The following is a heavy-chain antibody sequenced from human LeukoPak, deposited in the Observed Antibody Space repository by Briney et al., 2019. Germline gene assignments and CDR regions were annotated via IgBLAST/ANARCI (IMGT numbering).Heavy chain of an antibody. CDR2: INHSGST. V-gene: IGHV4-34*01. CDR1: GGSFSGYY. CDR3: ARAGPVPPYYFDY. Sequence: SETLSLTCGVYGGSFSGYYWSWIRQPPGKGLEWIGEINHSGSTNYNPSLKSRVTISVDTSKNQFSLKLSSVTAADTAVYYCARAGPVPPYYFDYWGQGTLVTVSS. J-gene: IGHJ4*02. D-gene: IGHD7-27*01.